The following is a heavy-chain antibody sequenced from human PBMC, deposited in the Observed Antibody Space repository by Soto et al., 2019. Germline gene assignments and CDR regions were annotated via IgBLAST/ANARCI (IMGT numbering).Heavy chain of an antibody. CDR1: GFTFSDYY. Sequence: QVQLVESGGGLVKPGGCLRLSCAASGFTFSDYYMSWIRQAPGKGLEWVAYISSSGSDTNYADSVKGRFTVSRDNAKNSLYMQMNSLRAEDTAVYYCARSLRGYSGYSGYWGQGTLVTVSS. D-gene: IGHD5-12*01. V-gene: IGHV3-11*05. CDR2: ISSSGSDT. CDR3: ARSLRGYSGYSGY. J-gene: IGHJ4*02.